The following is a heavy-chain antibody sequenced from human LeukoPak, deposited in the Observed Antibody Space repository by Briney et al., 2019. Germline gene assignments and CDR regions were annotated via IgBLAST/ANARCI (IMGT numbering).Heavy chain of an antibody. CDR1: GYTFTNYY. J-gene: IGHJ4*02. CDR2: INPSGGST. D-gene: IGHD1-20*01. Sequence: ASVKVSCKASGYTFTNYYMHWVRQAPGQGLEWMGIINPSGGSTTYPQKFQGRVTMTRDTSTSTVYMDLSSLRSDDTAICYCARAGITGTFDSWGQGTLVTVSS. CDR3: ARAGITGTFDS. V-gene: IGHV1-46*01.